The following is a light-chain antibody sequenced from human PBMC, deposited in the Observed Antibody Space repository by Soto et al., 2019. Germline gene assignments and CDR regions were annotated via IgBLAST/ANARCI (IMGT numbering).Light chain of an antibody. CDR3: QQSNRFPFT. CDR2: AVS. V-gene: IGKV1-12*02. Sequence: DTHLTQSPSSVSASVGDRVTMTCRASDDVGGWLAWYQQQPGKAPKLLIFAVSTLQSGVPSRFSGTGSGTEFTLTVSNFQPEDFATYYCQQSNRFPFTFGPGTKVEVK. J-gene: IGKJ3*01. CDR1: DDVGGW.